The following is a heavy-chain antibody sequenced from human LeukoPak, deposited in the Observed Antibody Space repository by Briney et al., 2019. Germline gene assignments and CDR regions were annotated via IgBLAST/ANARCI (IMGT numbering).Heavy chain of an antibody. V-gene: IGHV3-74*01. CDR2: ISNDGGLT. Sequence: GGTLRLSCAASGFTFSNSGMYWVRQAPGKGLEWVSSISNDGGLTNYADSVKGRFTISRDNAKNTLYLQMNSLRAEDTAVYYCARGHIVVLTAPDYWGQGTLVTVSS. CDR1: GFTFSNSG. CDR3: ARGHIVVLTAPDY. D-gene: IGHD2-21*02. J-gene: IGHJ4*02.